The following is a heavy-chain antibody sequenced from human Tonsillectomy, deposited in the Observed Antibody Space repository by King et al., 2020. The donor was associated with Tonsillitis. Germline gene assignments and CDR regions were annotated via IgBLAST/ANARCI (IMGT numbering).Heavy chain of an antibody. D-gene: IGHD2-15*01. V-gene: IGHV3-30*02. CDR2: IRYDGSDK. J-gene: IGHJ4*02. CDR3: AKDSGRGLCYFDY. Sequence: QVQLVESGGGVVQPGGSLRLSCAASGFTFSNYNMHWVRQAPGKGLEWVAFIRYDGSDKYYIDSVKGRFTISRDNSKDTLYLQMNNVRAEDRALYYCAKDSGRGLCYFDYWGQGTLVTVSS. CDR1: GFTFSNYN.